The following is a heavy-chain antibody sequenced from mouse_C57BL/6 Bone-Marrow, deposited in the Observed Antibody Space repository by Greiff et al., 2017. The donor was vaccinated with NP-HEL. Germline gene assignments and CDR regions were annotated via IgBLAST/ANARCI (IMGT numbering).Heavy chain of an antibody. Sequence: VQLQQSGAELVRPGASVKLSCTASGFNINDYYMHWVKQRPEQGLEWIGRIDPEDGDTEYAPKFQGKATMTADTSSNTAYLPLSIRTSEETAVDYCPEGSVITTVAYYFDYWGQGTTLTVSS. V-gene: IGHV14-1*01. CDR3: PEGSVITTVAYYFDY. CDR1: GFNINDYY. CDR2: IDPEDGDT. J-gene: IGHJ2*01. D-gene: IGHD1-1*01.